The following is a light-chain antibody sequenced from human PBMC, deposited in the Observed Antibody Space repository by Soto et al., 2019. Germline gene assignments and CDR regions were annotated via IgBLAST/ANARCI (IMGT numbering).Light chain of an antibody. V-gene: IGKV3-20*01. CDR2: GAS. J-gene: IGKJ2*01. CDR1: HTVSKNS. Sequence: DIVLTQSPGTLSLSPGEGATLSCRASHTVSKNSVAWYQHKPGQAPRLLIYGASSRATGIPERFSGSGSGTDFTLTIGRLEPEDFAVYYCHQYGGSPPYTFGQGTKVDIQ. CDR3: HQYGGSPPYT.